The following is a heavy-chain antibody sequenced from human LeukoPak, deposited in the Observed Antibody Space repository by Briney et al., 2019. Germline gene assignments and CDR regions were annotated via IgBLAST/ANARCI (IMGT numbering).Heavy chain of an antibody. J-gene: IGHJ1*01. CDR1: GGSISSRSYY. D-gene: IGHD3-10*01. V-gene: IGHV4-39*01. Sequence: PSETLSLTCTVSGGSISSRSYYWGWIRRPPGKGLKWIGSIYYSESTYYNPSLRSRVTISVDTSKNQFSLKLSSVTAADTAVYYCARQRFGDLYAEYFQHWGQGTLVTVSS. CDR2: IYYSEST. CDR3: ARQRFGDLYAEYFQH.